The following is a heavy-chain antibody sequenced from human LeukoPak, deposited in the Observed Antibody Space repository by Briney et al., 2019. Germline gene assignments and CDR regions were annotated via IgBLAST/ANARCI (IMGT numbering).Heavy chain of an antibody. CDR1: GFTFSSYA. D-gene: IGHD6-19*01. CDR2: VSGSGGST. J-gene: IGHJ3*02. Sequence: GGSLRLSCAASGFTFSSYAMSWVRQAPGKGLEWVSAVSGSGGSTYYADSVKGRFTISRDNSKNTLYLQMNSLRAEDTAVYYCAKLSQQWLVFDAFDIWGQGTMVTVSS. V-gene: IGHV3-23*01. CDR3: AKLSQQWLVFDAFDI.